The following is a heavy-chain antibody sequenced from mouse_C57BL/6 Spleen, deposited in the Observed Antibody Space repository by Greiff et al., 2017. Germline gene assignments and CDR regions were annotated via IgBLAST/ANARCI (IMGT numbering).Heavy chain of an antibody. J-gene: IGHJ4*01. CDR1: GYSFTGYY. D-gene: IGHD1-1*01. Sequence: EVQLQESGPELVKPGASVKISCKASGYSFTGYYMNWVKQSPEKSLEWIGEINPSTGGTTYNQKFKAKATLTVDKSSSTAYMQLKSLTSEDAAVYYCARKHYYGSSYYAMDYWGQGTSVTVSS. CDR2: INPSTGGT. V-gene: IGHV1-42*01. CDR3: ARKHYYGSSYYAMDY.